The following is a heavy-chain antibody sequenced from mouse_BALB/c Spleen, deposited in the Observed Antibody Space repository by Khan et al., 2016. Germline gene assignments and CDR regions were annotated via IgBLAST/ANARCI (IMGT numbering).Heavy chain of an antibody. CDR2: INPYNDGT. CDR1: GYTFTSYV. J-gene: IGHJ3*01. Sequence: VQLQQSGPELVKPGASVKMSCKASGYTFTSYVMHWVKQKPGQGLEWIGYINPYNDGTKYNEKFKGKATLTSDKSSTTAYMELSGLTSEDSAVYYCTRSQSTMIATGFAHWGQGTLVTVSA. CDR3: TRSQSTMIATGFAH. V-gene: IGHV1S136*01. D-gene: IGHD2-4*01.